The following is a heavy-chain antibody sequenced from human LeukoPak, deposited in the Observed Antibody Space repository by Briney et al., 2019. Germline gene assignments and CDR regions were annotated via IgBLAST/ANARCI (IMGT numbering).Heavy chain of an antibody. J-gene: IGHJ1*01. CDR3: ARDGTTVTTSYEYFQH. CDR2: TSYDGTEK. Sequence: GGSLRLSCEASGFTFSGYGMHWVRQAPGKGLEWVAVTSYDGTEKYYEDSVKGRFTISRDNSKNTLYLQMNSLRTEDTAVYYCARDGTTVTTSYEYFQHWGQGTLVTVSS. D-gene: IGHD4-17*01. V-gene: IGHV3-30*03. CDR1: GFTFSGYG.